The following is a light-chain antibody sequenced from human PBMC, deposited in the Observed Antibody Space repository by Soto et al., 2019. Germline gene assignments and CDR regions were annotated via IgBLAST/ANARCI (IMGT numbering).Light chain of an antibody. CDR1: QSLVHSDVNTY. Sequence: DIVLTQTPLSSPVTLGQPASISCRSSQSLVHSDVNTYLTWLQQRPVQPPRLLIYMISNRFSGVPDRFSGSGAGTDFTLKISRVEADDVGVYYCMQATQAYTFGQGTKLEIK. CDR3: MQATQAYT. CDR2: MIS. V-gene: IGKV2-24*01. J-gene: IGKJ2*01.